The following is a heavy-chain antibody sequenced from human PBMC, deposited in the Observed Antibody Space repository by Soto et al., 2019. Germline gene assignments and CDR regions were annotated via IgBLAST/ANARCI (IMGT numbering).Heavy chain of an antibody. J-gene: IGHJ6*02. D-gene: IGHD6-13*01. CDR2: ITSSSTTI. CDR1: GFTLSTYS. V-gene: IGHV3-48*02. CDR3: ARDREGSSWYGVSYGMDV. Sequence: EVRLVESGGGLVKPGGSLRLSCEASGFTLSTYSMNWVRQAPGQGLEWISFITSSSTTIYYVDSVKGRFTISRDNAKNSLYLEMHSLREEDTAVYFCARDREGSSWYGVSYGMDVWGQGTTVTVSS.